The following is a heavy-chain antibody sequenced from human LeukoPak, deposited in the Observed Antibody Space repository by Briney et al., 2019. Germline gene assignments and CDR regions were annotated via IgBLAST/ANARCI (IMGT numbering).Heavy chain of an antibody. V-gene: IGHV4-39*01. CDR2: IYYSGST. D-gene: IGHD3-22*01. Sequence: SETLSLTCAVSGGSISSTTSYWGWIRQPPGKGLEWIGRIYYSGSTYYNPSLKSRVTISVDTSKNQFSLKLSSVTAADTAVYYCARYYYDSSGYYYYIYYYGKDVWGQGTTVTVSS. CDR1: GGSISSTTSY. J-gene: IGHJ6*02. CDR3: ARYYYDSSGYYYYIYYYGKDV.